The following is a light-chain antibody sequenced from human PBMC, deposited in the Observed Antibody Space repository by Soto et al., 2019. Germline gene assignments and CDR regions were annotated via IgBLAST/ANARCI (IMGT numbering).Light chain of an antibody. CDR2: DAS. Sequence: DIQMTQSPSTLSAYVGDRVTITCRASQSITNWVAWYQQKPGKAPKLLIYDASNLESGVPSRFCGGGSGTDFTLTVSSLQPDDFATYYCQQYNNYSPTFGQGTKVEV. CDR3: QQYNNYSPT. J-gene: IGKJ1*01. V-gene: IGKV1-5*01. CDR1: QSITNW.